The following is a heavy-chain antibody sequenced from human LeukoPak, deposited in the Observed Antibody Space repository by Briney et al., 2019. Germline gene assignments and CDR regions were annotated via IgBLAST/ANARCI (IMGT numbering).Heavy chain of an antibody. D-gene: IGHD2-2*01. CDR2: IYPGESQI. J-gene: IGHJ4*02. V-gene: IGHV5-51*01. Sequence: GESLKISCKASGYSFTTYWIGWVRQLPGKGLEWMGFIYPGESQIRYSPSFQGQVTISADKSISTAYLQWSSLKASDTAMYYCARHFSVYSTSSHFDYWGQGTWVTVSS. CDR3: ARHFSVYSTSSHFDY. CDR1: GYSFTTYW.